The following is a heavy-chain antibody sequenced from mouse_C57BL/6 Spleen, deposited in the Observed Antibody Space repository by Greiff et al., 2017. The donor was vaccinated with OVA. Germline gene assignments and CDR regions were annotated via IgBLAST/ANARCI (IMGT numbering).Heavy chain of an antibody. Sequence: VLLQQSGPELVKPGASVKISCKASGYSFTGYYMNWVKQSPEKSLEWIGEINPSTGGTTYNQKFKAKATLTVDKSSSTAYMQLKSLTSEDSAVYYCARSEPSYYGTSFDYWGQGTTLTVSS. CDR2: INPSTGGT. CDR1: GYSFTGYY. V-gene: IGHV1-42*01. J-gene: IGHJ2*01. CDR3: ARSEPSYYGTSFDY. D-gene: IGHD1-1*01.